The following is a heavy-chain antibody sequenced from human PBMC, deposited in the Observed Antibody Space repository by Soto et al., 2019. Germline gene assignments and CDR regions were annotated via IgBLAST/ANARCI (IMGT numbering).Heavy chain of an antibody. CDR3: AKGGIAARHDWFDP. CDR2: ISYDGSNK. Sequence: GGSLRLSCAASGFTFSSYGMHWVRQAPGKGLEWVAVISYDGSNKYYADSVKGRFTISRDNSKNTLYLQMNSLRAEDTAVYYCAKGGIAARHDWFDPWGQGTLVTVSS. J-gene: IGHJ5*02. CDR1: GFTFSSYG. V-gene: IGHV3-30*18. D-gene: IGHD6-6*01.